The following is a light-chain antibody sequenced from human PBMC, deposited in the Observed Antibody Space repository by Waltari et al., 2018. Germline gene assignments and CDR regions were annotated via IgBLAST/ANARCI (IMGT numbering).Light chain of an antibody. CDR3: QHNYGTPFT. Sequence: DIQMTQSPSSLSASVGDRVTITCRASENVHNYLNWYQQKPGKAPKLLIYKASTLQSGVPSRFSGSGSGTDYTFTISSLQSEDVATYYCQHNYGTPFTFGPGTKLDIK. J-gene: IGKJ3*01. V-gene: IGKV1-39*01. CDR2: KAS. CDR1: ENVHNY.